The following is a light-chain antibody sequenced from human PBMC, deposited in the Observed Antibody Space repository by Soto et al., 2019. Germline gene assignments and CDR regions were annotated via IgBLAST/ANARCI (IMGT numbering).Light chain of an antibody. Sequence: DLQMTQSPSSLSVSVGDRVTITCRASQSIVSYLNWYQQKLGKAPKLLIYTASNLQRGVPSRFSGSGSRTDFTLTLSQLQPEDFATYYCQQSYSTPRTFGQGTKLEIK. J-gene: IGKJ2*02. CDR3: QQSYSTPRT. V-gene: IGKV1-39*01. CDR1: QSIVSY. CDR2: TAS.